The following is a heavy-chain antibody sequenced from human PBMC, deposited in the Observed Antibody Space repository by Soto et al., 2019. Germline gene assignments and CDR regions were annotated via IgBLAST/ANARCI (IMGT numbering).Heavy chain of an antibody. J-gene: IGHJ6*03. D-gene: IGHD2-15*01. CDR1: GFTFSSYA. Sequence: GGSLRLSCAASGFTFSSYAMSWVRQAPGKGLEWVSAISGSGGSTYYADSVKGRFTISRGNSKNTLYLQMNSLRAEDTAVYYCAKGAAGYCSGGSCYNTRESYYYYYMDVWGKGTTVTVSS. V-gene: IGHV3-23*01. CDR2: ISGSGGST. CDR3: AKGAAGYCSGGSCYNTRESYYYYYMDV.